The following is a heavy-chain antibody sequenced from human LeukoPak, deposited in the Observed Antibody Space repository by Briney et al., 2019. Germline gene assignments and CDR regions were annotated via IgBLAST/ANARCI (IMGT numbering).Heavy chain of an antibody. D-gene: IGHD3-3*01. CDR1: GFTFSIYT. V-gene: IGHV3-21*01. CDR3: ARDLAWGGY. J-gene: IGHJ4*02. Sequence: GGSLRLSCGASGFTFSIYTMSWVRQAPGKGLEWVSSITSSSSSIYSADSVKGRLTISRDNAKNSLYLEMNSLRDEDTAVYYCARDLAWGGYWGQGTLVTVSS. CDR2: ITSSSSSI.